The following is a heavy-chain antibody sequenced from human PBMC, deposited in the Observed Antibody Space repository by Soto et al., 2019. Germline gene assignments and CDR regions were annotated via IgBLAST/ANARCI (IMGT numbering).Heavy chain of an antibody. CDR2: INWNGGST. Sequence: PGGSLRLSCAASGFTFDDYGMGWVRQAPGKGLEWVSGINWNGGSTGYADSVKGRFTISRDNAKNSLYLQMNSLRAEDTALYYCARDNANYYDSSGYYPPLNFDYWGQGTLVTVSS. CDR1: GFTFDDYG. CDR3: ARDNANYYDSSGYYPPLNFDY. V-gene: IGHV3-20*04. D-gene: IGHD3-22*01. J-gene: IGHJ4*02.